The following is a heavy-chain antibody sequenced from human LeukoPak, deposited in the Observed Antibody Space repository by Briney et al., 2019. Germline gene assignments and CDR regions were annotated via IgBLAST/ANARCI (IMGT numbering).Heavy chain of an antibody. V-gene: IGHV4-39*07. Sequence: PSETLSLTYTVSGGSISSSSYYWGWIRQPPGKGLKWIGSIYYSGSTYYNPSLKSRVTISVDTSKNQFSLKLSSVTAADTAVYYCARIKPYSGYDSRGYYFDYWGQGTLVTVSS. D-gene: IGHD5-12*01. CDR2: IYYSGST. J-gene: IGHJ4*02. CDR1: GGSISSSSYY. CDR3: ARIKPYSGYDSRGYYFDY.